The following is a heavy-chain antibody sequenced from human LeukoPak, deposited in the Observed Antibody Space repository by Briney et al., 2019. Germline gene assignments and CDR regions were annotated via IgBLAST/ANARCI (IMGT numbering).Heavy chain of an antibody. J-gene: IGHJ4*02. Sequence: PSGTLSLTCRLPGGSISSYFWSWIRQPAGKGLEWIGLIYPSGSTNYNPSPKSPVTMSLDTSKSQFSLKLSSVIAADTAVYYCARLGYTYGYAFDAWGQGTLVTVSS. D-gene: IGHD5-18*01. CDR1: GGSISSYF. V-gene: IGHV4-4*07. CDR2: IYPSGST. CDR3: ARLGYTYGYAFDA.